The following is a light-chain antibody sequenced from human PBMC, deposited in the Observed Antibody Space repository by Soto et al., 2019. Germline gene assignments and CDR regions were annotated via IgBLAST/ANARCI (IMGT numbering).Light chain of an antibody. CDR3: QQYRSWPRT. J-gene: IGKJ1*01. V-gene: IGKV3-15*01. CDR2: GAT. CDR1: QNVLSD. Sequence: EILLTQSPATLSVSPGETATLSCRASQNVLSDVAWYQQKPGQAPRLIVYGATTRATDAPAKFRGRGSGTEFSLTISSLQSEDSATYYCQQYRSWPRTFGQGSKVEI.